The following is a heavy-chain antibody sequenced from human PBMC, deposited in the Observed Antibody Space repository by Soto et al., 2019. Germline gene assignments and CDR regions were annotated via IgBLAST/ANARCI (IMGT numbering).Heavy chain of an antibody. CDR1: GFTFSNAW. J-gene: IGHJ6*02. D-gene: IGHD3-22*01. V-gene: IGHV3-15*01. CDR3: TTGVRDSSGSMRLYHYYDMDV. CDR2: IKSKTDGGTT. Sequence: EVQVVESGGGLVKPGGSLRLSCAASGFTFSNAWMSWVRQAPGKWLEWVGRIKSKTDGGTTDYAAPVKGRFTISRDDSKNTLYLQMNSLKTEDTAVYYCTTGVRDSSGSMRLYHYYDMDVWGQGTTVTVSS.